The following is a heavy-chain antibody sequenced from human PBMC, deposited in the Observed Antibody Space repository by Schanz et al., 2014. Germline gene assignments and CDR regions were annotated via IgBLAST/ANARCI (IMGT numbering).Heavy chain of an antibody. CDR1: GYTFTDYG. CDR3: ARGSPENMIRGELDY. D-gene: IGHD3-10*01. V-gene: IGHV1-46*03. CDR2: INPIGGST. Sequence: QVQVVQSGAEVKKPGASVKVSCKASGYTFTDYGVIWVRQAPGQGLEWMGIINPIGGSTTYAQKFRGAVTLTTDTSTDTAYLELTSLRSEDTAVYYCARGSPENMIRGELDYWGQGTLXTVSS. J-gene: IGHJ4*02.